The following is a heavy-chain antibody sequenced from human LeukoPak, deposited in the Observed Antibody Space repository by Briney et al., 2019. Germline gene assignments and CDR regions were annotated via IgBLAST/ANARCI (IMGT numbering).Heavy chain of an antibody. CDR3: ARGGNYYDSSGYYYVGYFDY. D-gene: IGHD3-22*01. CDR2: ISAYNGNT. CDR1: GYTFTSYG. Sequence: ASVKVSCKASGYTFTSYGISWVLQAAGQGLEWMGWISAYNGNTNYAQKLQGRVTMTTDTSTSTAYMELRSLRSDDTAVYYCARGGNYYDSSGYYYVGYFDYWGQGTLVTVSS. V-gene: IGHV1-18*01. J-gene: IGHJ4*02.